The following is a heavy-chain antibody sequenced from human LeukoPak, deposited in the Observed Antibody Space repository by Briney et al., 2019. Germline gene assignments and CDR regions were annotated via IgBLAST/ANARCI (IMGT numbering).Heavy chain of an antibody. CDR1: GGCIKNYY. Sequence: SETLSLTCAVYGGCIKNYYWSRIRQPPGKGLEWIGEINHSGSTKYNPSLKSRVTISVDRSKNQFSLKLSSVTAADTAVYYCARGPDFYDSSGYYPIWGQGTLVTVSS. CDR3: ARGPDFYDSSGYYPI. V-gene: IGHV4-34*01. CDR2: INHSGST. J-gene: IGHJ4*02. D-gene: IGHD3-22*01.